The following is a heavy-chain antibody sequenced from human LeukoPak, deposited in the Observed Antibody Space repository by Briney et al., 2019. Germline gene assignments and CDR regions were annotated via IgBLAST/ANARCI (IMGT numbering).Heavy chain of an antibody. J-gene: IGHJ4*02. V-gene: IGHV4-38-2*02. CDR1: GYSISSGYY. D-gene: IGHD3-3*01. CDR2: IYHSGST. Sequence: SETLSLTCTASGYSISSGYYWGWIRQPPGKGLEWIGGIYHSGSTYYNPSLKSRVTISVDTSKNQFSLKLSSVTAADTAVYYCARGIDYDFWSGYSTRASFDYWGQGTLVTVSS. CDR3: ARGIDYDFWSGYSTRASFDY.